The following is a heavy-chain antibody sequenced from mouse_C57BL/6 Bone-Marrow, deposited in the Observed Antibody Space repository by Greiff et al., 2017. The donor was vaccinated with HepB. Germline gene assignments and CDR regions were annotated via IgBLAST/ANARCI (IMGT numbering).Heavy chain of an antibody. CDR3: ARPSITTVVARGGYFDV. D-gene: IGHD1-1*01. CDR1: GFTFSDYG. Sequence: EVHLVESGGGLVKPGGSLKLSCAASGFTFSDYGMHWVRQAPEKGLEWVAYISSGSSTIYYADTVKGRFTISRDNAKNTLFLQMTSLRSEDTAMYYCARPSITTVVARGGYFDVWGTGTTVTVSS. CDR2: ISSGSSTI. V-gene: IGHV5-17*01. J-gene: IGHJ1*03.